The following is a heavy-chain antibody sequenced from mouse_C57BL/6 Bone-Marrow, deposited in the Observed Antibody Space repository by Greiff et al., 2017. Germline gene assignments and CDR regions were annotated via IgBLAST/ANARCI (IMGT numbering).Heavy chain of an antibody. J-gene: IGHJ2*01. CDR1: GFTFSSYT. V-gene: IGHV5-9*01. CDR3: ARRFPFDY. CDR2: ISGGGGNT. Sequence: DVHLVESGGGLVKPGGSLKLSCAASGFTFSSYTMSWVRQTPEKRLEWVATISGGGGNTYYPDSVKGRFTISRDNAKNALYLQRSSLRSEDTALYYCARRFPFDYWGQGTTLTVSS.